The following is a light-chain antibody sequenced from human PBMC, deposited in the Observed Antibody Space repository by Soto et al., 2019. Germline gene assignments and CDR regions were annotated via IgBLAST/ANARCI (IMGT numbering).Light chain of an antibody. CDR3: QQRSNWPPEVT. Sequence: EIVLTQSPDTLSLSPGERATLSCRASQSVRSSLAWYQQKPGQAPRLLIYDASNRATGIPARFSGSGSGTDITLTISSLEPEDFAVYYCQQRSNWPPEVTFGPGTKVVIK. CDR1: QSVRSS. V-gene: IGKV3-11*01. J-gene: IGKJ3*01. CDR2: DAS.